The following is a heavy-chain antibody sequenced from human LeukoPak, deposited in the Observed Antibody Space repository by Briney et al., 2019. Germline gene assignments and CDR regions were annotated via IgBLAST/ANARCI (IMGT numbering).Heavy chain of an antibody. Sequence: GGSLRLSCTASGFTFGDYAMSWVRQAPGKGLEWVGFIRIKAYGGTTEYAASVKGRFTISRDDSKSIAYLQMNSLKTEDTAVYYCTRGSCTNGVCYHFDYWGQGTLVTVSP. CDR1: GFTFGDYA. J-gene: IGHJ4*02. CDR3: TRGSCTNGVCYHFDY. V-gene: IGHV3-49*04. CDR2: IRIKAYGGTT. D-gene: IGHD2-8*01.